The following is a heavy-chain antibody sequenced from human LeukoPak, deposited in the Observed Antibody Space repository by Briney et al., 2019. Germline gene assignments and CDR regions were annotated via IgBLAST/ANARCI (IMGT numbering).Heavy chain of an antibody. V-gene: IGHV3-48*01. Sequence: GGSLRLSCAASGFTFSSYSIYWVRQAPGKGLEWVSYISSSSSTIYYADSVKGRFTISRDNAKNSLYLQMNSLRAEETAVYYCARPRCWTVTDAFDIWGQGTMVTVSS. CDR1: GFTFSSYS. CDR2: ISSSSSTI. J-gene: IGHJ3*02. D-gene: IGHD4-17*01. CDR3: ARPRCWTVTDAFDI.